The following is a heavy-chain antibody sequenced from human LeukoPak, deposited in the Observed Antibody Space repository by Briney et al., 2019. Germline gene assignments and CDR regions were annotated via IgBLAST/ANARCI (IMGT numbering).Heavy chain of an antibody. V-gene: IGHV3-48*03. D-gene: IGHD6-19*01. CDR2: IATSGSPI. CDR3: ASGYSRGWNGFCLDD. Sequence: QPGGSLRLSCAASGFTLRIYEMNCVRDAPGKGLERVSYIATSGSPINYTDSVKGRSTISGDNAKNSLYLQMNSLRVEDTAVYCCASGYSRGWNGFCLDDWGQGTPVTVSS. J-gene: IGHJ6*02. CDR1: GFTLRIYE.